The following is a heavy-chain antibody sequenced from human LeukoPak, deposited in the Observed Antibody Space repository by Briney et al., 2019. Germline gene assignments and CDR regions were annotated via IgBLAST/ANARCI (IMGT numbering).Heavy chain of an antibody. Sequence: SETLSLTCAVSGGSISSSNWWSWVRQPPGKGLEWIGEIYHSGSTNYNPSLKSRVTISVDKSKNQFSLKLSSVTAADTAVYYCARDPTGWYQGGAGAFDIWGQGTMVTVSS. CDR2: IYHSGST. CDR1: GGSISSSNW. J-gene: IGHJ3*02. D-gene: IGHD6-19*01. V-gene: IGHV4-4*02. CDR3: ARDPTGWYQGGAGAFDI.